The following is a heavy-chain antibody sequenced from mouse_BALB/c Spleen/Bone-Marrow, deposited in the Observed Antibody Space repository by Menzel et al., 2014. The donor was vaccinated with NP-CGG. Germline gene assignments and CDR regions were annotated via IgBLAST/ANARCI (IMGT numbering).Heavy chain of an antibody. D-gene: IGHD1-1*01. CDR2: IYPSDSYT. Sequence: QVHVKQSGAELVRPGASVKLSCKASGYTFTSYWINWVKQRPVQGLEWIGNIYPSDSYTNYNQKFKDKATLTVDKSSSTAYMQLSSPTSEDSAVYYCTRSYGSSYEYYFDYWGQGATLTVSS. V-gene: IGHV1-69*02. CDR3: TRSYGSSYEYYFDY. CDR1: GYTFTSYW. J-gene: IGHJ2*01.